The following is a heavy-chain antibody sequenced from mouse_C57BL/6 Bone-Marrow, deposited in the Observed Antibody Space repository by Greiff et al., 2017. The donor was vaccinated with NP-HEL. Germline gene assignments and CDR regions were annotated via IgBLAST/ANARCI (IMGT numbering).Heavy chain of an antibody. J-gene: IGHJ2*01. CDR2: ISYSGST. V-gene: IGHV3-8*01. CDR1: GYSITSYY. Sequence: EVKLMESGPGLAKPSQTLSLSCSATGYSITSYYWNWIRQFPGNKLEYMGYISYSGSTYYNPSLKSRISITRDTSKNQYYLQLNSVTTEDTATYYCARYDGSSYRGYYFDYWGQGTTLTVSS. D-gene: IGHD1-1*01. CDR3: ARYDGSSYRGYYFDY.